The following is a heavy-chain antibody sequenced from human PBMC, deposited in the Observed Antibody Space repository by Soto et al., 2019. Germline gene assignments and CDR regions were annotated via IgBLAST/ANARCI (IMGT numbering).Heavy chain of an antibody. CDR2: IRSSNSAT. J-gene: IGHJ4*02. D-gene: IGHD4-17*01. V-gene: IGHV3-48*04. Sequence: GGSLRLSCAASGFTFSDYNMNWVRLAPGKGLEWLSNIRSSNSATYYANSVKGRFTISRDNAKNSLYLQMNSLRAEDTAVYYCARERGTHDYGDPIFDYWGQGTLVTVSS. CDR3: ARERGTHDYGDPIFDY. CDR1: GFTFSDYN.